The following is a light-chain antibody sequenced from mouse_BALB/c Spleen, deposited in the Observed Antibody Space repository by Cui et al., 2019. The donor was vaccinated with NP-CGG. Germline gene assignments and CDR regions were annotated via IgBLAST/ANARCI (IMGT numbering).Light chain of an antibody. CDR3: ALWYSNHWV. Sequence: QAVVTQESAFTTSPGETVTLTCRSSTGAVTTSNYANWVQEKPDHLFTGLIGGTNNRAPGVHARFSGSLIGDKAALTITGAQTEDEAIYFCALWYSNHWVFGGGTKLTVL. CDR2: GTN. CDR1: TGAVTTSNY. V-gene: IGLV1*01. J-gene: IGLJ1*01.